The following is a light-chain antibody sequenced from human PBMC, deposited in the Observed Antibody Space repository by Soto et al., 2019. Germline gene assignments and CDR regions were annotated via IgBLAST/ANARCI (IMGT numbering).Light chain of an antibody. CDR3: ETWDSNTRV. CDR2: LEGSGSY. J-gene: IGLJ3*02. Sequence: QLVLTQSSSASASLGSSVKLTCTLSSGHSSYIIAWHKQQQGKAPRYLMELEGSGSYNKGSGVPHRFSGASSGADRYLTSSNLQFEDEADYYCETWDSNTRVFGGGTQVTVL. CDR1: SGHSSYI. V-gene: IGLV4-60*02.